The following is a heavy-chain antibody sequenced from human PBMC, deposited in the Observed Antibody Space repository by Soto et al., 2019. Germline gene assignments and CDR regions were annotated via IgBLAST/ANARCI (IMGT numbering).Heavy chain of an antibody. J-gene: IGHJ3*02. Sequence: QVQLVESGGGVVQPGRSLRLSCAASGSTFSSYAMHWVRQAPGKGLEWVAVISYDGSNKYYADSVKGRFTISRDNSKNTLYLQMNSLRAEDTAVYYCARARYSSSWNAFDIWGQGTMVTVSS. CDR1: GSTFSSYA. CDR2: ISYDGSNK. V-gene: IGHV3-30-3*01. D-gene: IGHD6-13*01. CDR3: ARARYSSSWNAFDI.